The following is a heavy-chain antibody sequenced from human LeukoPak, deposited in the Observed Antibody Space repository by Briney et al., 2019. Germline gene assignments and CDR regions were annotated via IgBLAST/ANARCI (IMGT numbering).Heavy chain of an antibody. V-gene: IGHV6-1*01. D-gene: IGHD3-9*01. J-gene: IGHJ5*02. Sequence: SQTLSLTCVISGDSVSNNSASWNWIRQFPSRGLEWLGRTYYRSRWYKDYAVSVKSRITINPDTSKNQFSLQLNSVTPEDTAVYYCARWLTTWGQGTLVTVSS. CDR3: ARWLTT. CDR1: GDSVSNNSAS. CDR2: TYYRSRWYK.